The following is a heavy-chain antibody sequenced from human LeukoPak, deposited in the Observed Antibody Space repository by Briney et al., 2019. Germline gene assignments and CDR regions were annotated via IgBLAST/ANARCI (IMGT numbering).Heavy chain of an antibody. V-gene: IGHV4-28*03. CDR2: IYYSGSA. CDR3: VRGLYSGGYFDI. J-gene: IGHJ3*02. D-gene: IGHD2-15*01. Sequence: SETLSLTCAVSGYSISSCNWWGWFRPPPGERVEWIGYIYYSGSAYYNTSLNSRVNMSVDTSKNQFSLKLSSVTAVDTAVYYCVRGLYSGGYFDIWGQGTMVTVSP. CDR1: GYSISSCNW.